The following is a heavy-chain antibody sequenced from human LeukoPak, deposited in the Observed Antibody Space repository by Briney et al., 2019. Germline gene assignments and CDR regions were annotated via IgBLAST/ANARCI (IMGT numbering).Heavy chain of an antibody. V-gene: IGHV4-34*01. CDR1: GGSFSGYY. D-gene: IGHD2-15*01. CDR2: INHSGST. J-gene: IGHJ4*02. CDR3: ARAVFSYCSGGSCPYFDY. Sequence: SETLSLTCAVYGGSFSGYYWSWIRQPPGKGLEWIGEINHSGSTNYNPSLKSRVTISVDTSKNQFSLKLSSVTAADTAVYYCARAVFSYCSGGSCPYFDYWGQGTLVTVSS.